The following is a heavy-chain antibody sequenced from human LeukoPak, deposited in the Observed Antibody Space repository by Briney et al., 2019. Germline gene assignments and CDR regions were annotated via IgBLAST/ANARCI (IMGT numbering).Heavy chain of an antibody. CDR1: GFTFNGHW. J-gene: IGHJ4*02. Sequence: PGGSLRLSCAASGFTFNGHWMTWVRQAPGKGLEWVANINGDGSGKYYVDSVEGRFTISRDNAKNSLYLQMNGLRAEDTAMYYCARHIPRGNNYFDCWGQGTLVTVSS. D-gene: IGHD3-16*01. V-gene: IGHV3-7*01. CDR2: INGDGSGK. CDR3: ARHIPRGNNYFDC.